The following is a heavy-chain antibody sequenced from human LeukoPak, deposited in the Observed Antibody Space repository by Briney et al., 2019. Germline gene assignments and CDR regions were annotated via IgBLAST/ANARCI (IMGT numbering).Heavy chain of an antibody. CDR3: AKDVVNSGPRGYFDY. J-gene: IGHJ4*02. CDR2: ISGGGGST. D-gene: IGHD6-19*01. Sequence: GGSLRLSCAASGFTFSSCAMSWVRQAPGKGREWVSAISGGGGSTYYADSVKGRFTISRDKSLSTVYLQMYSLRAEDTAVYYCAKDVVNSGPRGYFDYWGQGTLVTVSS. CDR1: GFTFSSCA. V-gene: IGHV3-23*01.